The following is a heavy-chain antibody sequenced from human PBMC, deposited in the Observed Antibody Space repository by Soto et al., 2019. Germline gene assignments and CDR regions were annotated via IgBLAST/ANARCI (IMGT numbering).Heavy chain of an antibody. J-gene: IGHJ4*02. CDR3: AKGPFQQWLAFEY. Sequence: PGGSLRLSCAASGFTFSSYAMSWVRQAPGKGLEWVAVIAYDSSYKYYADSVKGRFTISRDNSRNTLYLQMSSLKSEDTAVYYCAKGPFQQWLAFEYWGQGTLVTVSS. D-gene: IGHD6-19*01. CDR1: GFTFSSYA. CDR2: IAYDSSYK. V-gene: IGHV3-30*18.